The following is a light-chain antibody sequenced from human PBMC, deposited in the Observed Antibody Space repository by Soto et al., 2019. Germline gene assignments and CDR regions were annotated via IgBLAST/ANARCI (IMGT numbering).Light chain of an antibody. Sequence: QPVLTQPPSTSVTPGQKVTISCSGSSSNIGSYIVNWYQQLPGTAPKLLIYSNNQRPSGVPDRFSGSKSGTSASLAISGLQSEDEADYYCAAWDDSLNAVIFGGGTKVTVL. CDR3: AAWDDSLNAVI. CDR2: SNN. J-gene: IGLJ2*01. CDR1: SSNIGSYI. V-gene: IGLV1-44*01.